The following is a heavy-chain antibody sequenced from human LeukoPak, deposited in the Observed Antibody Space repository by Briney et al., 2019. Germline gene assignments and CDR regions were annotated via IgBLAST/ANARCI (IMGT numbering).Heavy chain of an antibody. Sequence: GRSLRLSCAASGFTFSSYGMHWVRQAPGKGLEWVAVISYDGSNKYYADSAKGRFTISRDNSKNTLYLQMNSLRAEDTAVYYCAKGAGSGSYYNEGGNWFDPWGQGTLVTVSS. D-gene: IGHD3-10*01. CDR2: ISYDGSNK. CDR1: GFTFSSYG. V-gene: IGHV3-30*18. J-gene: IGHJ5*02. CDR3: AKGAGSGSYYNEGGNWFDP.